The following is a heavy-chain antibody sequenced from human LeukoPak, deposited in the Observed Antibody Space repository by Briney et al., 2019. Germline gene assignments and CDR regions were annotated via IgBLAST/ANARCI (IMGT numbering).Heavy chain of an antibody. CDR3: ARDLERWLQWSCFDY. Sequence: GASVKVSCKASGGTFSSYAISWVRQAPGQGLEWMGGIIPIFGTANYAQKFQGRVTITADKSTSTAYMELSSLRSEDTAVYYCARDLERWLQWSCFDYWGQGTLVTVSS. CDR1: GGTFSSYA. V-gene: IGHV1-69*06. CDR2: IIPIFGTA. J-gene: IGHJ4*02. D-gene: IGHD5-24*01.